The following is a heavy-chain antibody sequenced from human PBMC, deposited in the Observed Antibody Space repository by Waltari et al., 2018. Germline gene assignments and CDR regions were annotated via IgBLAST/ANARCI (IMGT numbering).Heavy chain of an antibody. CDR2: LAPEDGQA. V-gene: IGHV1-69-2*01. Sequence: EVQLLQSGAEVKKPGTPVKISCKVSGDTFTDNYIHWIQQAPGKGLQWMGLLAPEDGQAVYAEKCQGRVTMTADTSIHTAYMELTSLTSEDTAFYYCAAALGGGISASRPFHFWGQGTMITVSS. CDR3: AAALGGGISASRPFHF. J-gene: IGHJ3*01. D-gene: IGHD3-10*01. CDR1: GDTFTDNY.